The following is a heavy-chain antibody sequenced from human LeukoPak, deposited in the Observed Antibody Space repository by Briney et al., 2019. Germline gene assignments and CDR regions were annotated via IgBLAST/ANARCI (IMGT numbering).Heavy chain of an antibody. CDR1: GFTFSNYA. D-gene: IGHD5-18*01. CDR2: ISGSASST. Sequence: PGGSLRHSCAASGFTFSNYAMSWVRQAPGKGLEWVSAISGSASSTYYADSVKGRFTISRDNSKNTLYLQMNTLRAEDTAVYYCAKASRFGYSYGPREYFYYMDVWGKGTTVTISS. V-gene: IGHV3-23*01. CDR3: AKASRFGYSYGPREYFYYMDV. J-gene: IGHJ6*03.